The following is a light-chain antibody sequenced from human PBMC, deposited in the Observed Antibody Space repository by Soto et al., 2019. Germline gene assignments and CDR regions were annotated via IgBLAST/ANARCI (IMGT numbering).Light chain of an antibody. CDR3: QQYGSSPLT. V-gene: IGKV3-20*01. CDR2: GAS. CDR1: QSVSSNY. Sequence: EIVLTQSPGTLSLSPGERATLSCRASQSVSSNYLAWYQQKPGQAPRLLVYGASRRATGIPDRFSGSGSGTDFTLTISRLEPEDFAVYYCQQYGSSPLTFGPGTKVDLK. J-gene: IGKJ3*01.